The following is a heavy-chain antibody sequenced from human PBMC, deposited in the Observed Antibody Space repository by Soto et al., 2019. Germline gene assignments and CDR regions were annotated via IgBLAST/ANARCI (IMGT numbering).Heavy chain of an antibody. V-gene: IGHV1-69*13. D-gene: IGHD6-13*01. J-gene: IGHJ6*02. Sequence: SVKVSCKASGGAFSSYAISWVRQAPGQGLEWMGGIIPIFGTANYAQKFQGRVTITADESTSTAYMELSSLRSEDTAVYYCARDNVGVGSSWYADYYYGMDVWGQGTTVTV. CDR2: IIPIFGTA. CDR1: GGAFSSYA. CDR3: ARDNVGVGSSWYADYYYGMDV.